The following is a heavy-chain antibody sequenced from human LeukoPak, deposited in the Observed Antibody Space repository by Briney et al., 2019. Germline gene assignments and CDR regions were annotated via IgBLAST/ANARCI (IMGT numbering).Heavy chain of an antibody. V-gene: IGHV4-34*01. CDR1: GGSFSGYY. J-gene: IGHJ5*02. CDR3: ARSPPTYYYGSGGKAWFDP. Sequence: PSETLSLTCAVYGGSFSGYYWSWIRQPPGKGLKWIGEINHSGSTNYNPSLKSRVTISVDTSKNQFSLKLSSVTAADTAVYYCARSPPTYYYGSGGKAWFDPWGQGTLVTVSS. CDR2: INHSGST. D-gene: IGHD3-10*01.